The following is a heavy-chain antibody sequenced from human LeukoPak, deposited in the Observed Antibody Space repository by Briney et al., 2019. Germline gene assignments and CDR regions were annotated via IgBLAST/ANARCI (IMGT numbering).Heavy chain of an antibody. V-gene: IGHV3-48*01. CDR3: ARDIALDY. CDR2: ISSSSSTI. D-gene: IGHD2-15*01. CDR1: GFTFSSYS. J-gene: IGHJ4*02. Sequence: GGSLRLSCAASGFTFSSYSMNWVRQAPGNGLEWVSYISSSSSTIYYADSVKGRFTISRDNAKNSLYLQMNSLRAEDTAVYYCARDIALDYWGQGTLVTVSS.